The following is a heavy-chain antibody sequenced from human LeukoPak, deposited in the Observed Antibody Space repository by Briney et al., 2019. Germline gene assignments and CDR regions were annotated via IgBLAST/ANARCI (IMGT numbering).Heavy chain of an antibody. J-gene: IGHJ4*02. Sequence: PSQTLFLTCTVSADSLSSGGHYWAWIRQFPGKGLESIGFIHHSGRSRHNPSLKDRVAISVDTSRKQFALKLSSVTAADTAMYYCARGGNRFGGFYFDYWGQGIQVIVSS. CDR1: ADSLSSGGHY. CDR3: ARGGNRFGGFYFDY. V-gene: IGHV4-31*03. D-gene: IGHD3-10*01. CDR2: IHHSGRS.